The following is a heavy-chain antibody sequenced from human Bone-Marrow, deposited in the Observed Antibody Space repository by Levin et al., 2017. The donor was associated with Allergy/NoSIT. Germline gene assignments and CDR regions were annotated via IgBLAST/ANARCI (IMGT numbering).Heavy chain of an antibody. J-gene: IGHJ3*02. D-gene: IGHD5-24*01. V-gene: IGHV3-7*01. Sequence: GGSLRLSCGASGFTLSTYWMSWVRQGPGKGLEWVANISPDGSEEHYMDSVRGRFTISRDNAKNSMYLQMNSLRAEDTALYYCARGTNYAFDIWGQGTMVTVSS. CDR1: GFTLSTYW. CDR3: ARGTNYAFDI. CDR2: ISPDGSEE.